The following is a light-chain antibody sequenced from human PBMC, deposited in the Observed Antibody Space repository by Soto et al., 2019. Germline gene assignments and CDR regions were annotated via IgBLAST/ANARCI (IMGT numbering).Light chain of an antibody. V-gene: IGLV1-47*01. CDR3: QSYDSSLSGSVV. Sequence: QSVLTQPPSASGTPGQRVTISCSGSSSNIGSNYVYWYQQVPGTAPKLLIYRNNQRPSGVPDRFSGSKSGTSASLAISGLRAEDEADYYCQSYDSSLSGSVVFGGGTKLTVL. CDR2: RNN. CDR1: SSNIGSNY. J-gene: IGLJ2*01.